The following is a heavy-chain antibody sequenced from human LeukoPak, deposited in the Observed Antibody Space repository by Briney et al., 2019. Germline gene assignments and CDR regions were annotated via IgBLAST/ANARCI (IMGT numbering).Heavy chain of an antibody. CDR3: ARVKTAMVDDAFDI. Sequence: TGGSPRLSCAASGFTVSSNYMSWVRQAPGKGLEWVSVIYSGGSTYYADSVKGRFTISRDNSKNTLYLQMNSLRAEDTAVYYCARVKTAMVDDAFDIWGQGTMVTVSS. V-gene: IGHV3-53*01. CDR2: IYSGGST. J-gene: IGHJ3*02. D-gene: IGHD5-18*01. CDR1: GFTVSSNY.